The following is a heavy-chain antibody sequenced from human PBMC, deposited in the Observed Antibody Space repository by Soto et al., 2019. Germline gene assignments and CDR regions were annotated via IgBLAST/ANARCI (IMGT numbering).Heavy chain of an antibody. J-gene: IGHJ3*02. D-gene: IGHD2-15*01. CDR3: AKDLEIVVVVAATQAFDI. V-gene: IGHV3-23*01. Sequence: SLRLSCAASRFTLRRYTMSWVRQHSGKGLEGVSAISGSGRTTYYADSVKGLFTISRDNSMNTLYMQMNSLRAEDTAVYYCAKDLEIVVVVAATQAFDIWGQGTMVTVSS. CDR1: RFTLRRYT. CDR2: ISGSGRTT.